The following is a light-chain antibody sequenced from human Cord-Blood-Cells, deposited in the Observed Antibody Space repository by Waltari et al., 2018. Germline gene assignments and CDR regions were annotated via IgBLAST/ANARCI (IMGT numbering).Light chain of an antibody. CDR3: QQYGSSHPLI. CDR2: GAS. Sequence: EIVLTQSPGTLSLSPGERATLSCRASQSVSSSYLAWYQQKPGQAPRLLIYGASSRATGIPDRFSGSGSGTDFTLTISRLEPEDFAVYYCQQYGSSHPLIFGGGTKVEIK. CDR1: QSVSSSY. J-gene: IGKJ4*01. V-gene: IGKV3-20*01.